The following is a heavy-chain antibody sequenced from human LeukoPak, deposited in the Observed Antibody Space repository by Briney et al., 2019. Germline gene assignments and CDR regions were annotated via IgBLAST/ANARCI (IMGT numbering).Heavy chain of an antibody. V-gene: IGHV1-2*02. CDR3: ARDRRRITMVRGVNYAFDI. D-gene: IGHD3-10*01. CDR2: INPNSGGT. CDR1: GYTFTGYY. Sequence: ASVKVSCKASGYTFTGYYMHWVRQPPGQGLEWMGWINPNSGGTNYAQKFQGRVTMTRDTSISTAYMELSRLRSDDTAVYYCARDRRRITMVRGVNYAFDIWGQGTMVTVSS. J-gene: IGHJ3*02.